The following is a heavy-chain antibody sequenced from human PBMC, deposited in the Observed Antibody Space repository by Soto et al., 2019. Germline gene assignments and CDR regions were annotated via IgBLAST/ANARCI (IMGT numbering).Heavy chain of an antibody. CDR1: GYSLTSYW. CDR2: IYPGDSDT. J-gene: IGHJ6*02. Sequence: PGESLKISCKGSGYSLTSYWIGWVRQMPGKGLEWMGIIYPGDSDTRYSPSFQGQVTISADRSISTAYLQWSSLKASDTAMYYCARSAGGNSGDYYYGMDVWGQGTTVTVSS. V-gene: IGHV5-51*01. CDR3: ARSAGGNSGDYYYGMDV. D-gene: IGHD2-21*02.